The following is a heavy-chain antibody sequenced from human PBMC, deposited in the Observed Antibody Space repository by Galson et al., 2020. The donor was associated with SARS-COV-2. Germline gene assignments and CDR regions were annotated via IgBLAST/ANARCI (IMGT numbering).Heavy chain of an antibody. Sequence: GGSLRLSCAASGFTVNSNYMSWVRQAPGKGLEWVSVIYTGGGTYYADSVKGRFTISRDTSKNTLYLQMNSLRAEDTALYYCARDGGYYYFDYWGQGTLVTVSS. CDR1: GFTVNSNY. D-gene: IGHD3-22*01. J-gene: IGHJ4*02. CDR2: IYTGGGT. V-gene: IGHV3-53*01. CDR3: ARDGGYYYFDY.